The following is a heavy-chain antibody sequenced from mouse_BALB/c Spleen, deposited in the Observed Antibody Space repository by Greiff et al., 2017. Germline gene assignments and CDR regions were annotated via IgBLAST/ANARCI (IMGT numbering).Heavy chain of an antibody. D-gene: IGHD2-1*01. V-gene: IGHV1S137*01. Sequence: QVQLQQSGAELVRPGVSVKISCKGSGYTFTDYAMHWVKQSHAKSLEWIGVISTYYGDASYNQKFKGKATMTVDKSSSTAYMELARLTSEDSAIYYCANGNYIFAYWGQGTLVTVSA. J-gene: IGHJ3*01. CDR2: ISTYYGDA. CDR1: GYTFTDYA. CDR3: ANGNYIFAY.